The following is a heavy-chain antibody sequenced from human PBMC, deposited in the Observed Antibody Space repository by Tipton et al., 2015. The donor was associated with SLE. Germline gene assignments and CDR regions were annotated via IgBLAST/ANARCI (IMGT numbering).Heavy chain of an antibody. J-gene: IGHJ6*02. V-gene: IGHV3-23*01. CDR2: ISGSGGST. Sequence: SLRLSCAASGFTFSSYAMSWVRQAPGKGLEWVSAISGSGGSTYYADSVKGRFTISRDNSKNTLYMQMNSLRGEDTAVYYCARGSVIGTSPFGLDVWGQGTTVTVSS. CDR1: GFTFSSYA. D-gene: IGHD5/OR15-5a*01. CDR3: ARGSVIGTSPFGLDV.